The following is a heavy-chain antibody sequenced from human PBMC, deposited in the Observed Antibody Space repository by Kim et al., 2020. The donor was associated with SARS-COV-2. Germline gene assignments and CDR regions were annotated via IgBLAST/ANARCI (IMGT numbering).Heavy chain of an antibody. CDR2: IYYSGRT. V-gene: IGHV4-39*01. CDR3: ARRPSSFRATEYYFDY. Sequence: SETLSLTCTVSGGSISSIIYYWGWIRQPPGKGLEWIGSIYYSGRTYYNPSLKSRVTISVDTSKNQFSLKRSSVTAADTAVYYCARRPSSFRATEYYFDYWGQGTLVTVSS. CDR1: GGSISSIIYY. J-gene: IGHJ4*02. D-gene: IGHD6-13*01.